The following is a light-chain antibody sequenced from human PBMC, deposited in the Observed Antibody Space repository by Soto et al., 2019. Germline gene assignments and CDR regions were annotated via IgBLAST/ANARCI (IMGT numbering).Light chain of an antibody. CDR2: GAS. V-gene: IGKV3-15*01. J-gene: IGKJ1*01. CDR3: QQYNNWHPWT. Sequence: EIVMTQSPATLSVSPGERATLSCRASQSVSSNLAWYQQKPGQAPRLLIYGASTRATGIPARFSGSGSGTEFTLTIRSLQSEDFAVYYCQQYNNWHPWTFGQGTKLEIK. CDR1: QSVSSN.